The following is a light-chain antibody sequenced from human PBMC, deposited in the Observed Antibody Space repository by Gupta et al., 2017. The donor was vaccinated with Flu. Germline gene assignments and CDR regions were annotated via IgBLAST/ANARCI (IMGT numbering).Light chain of an antibody. Sequence: QSVLTQPPSVSAAPGQKVTISCSGSSSNIGNNYVSWYQQLPGTAPKLLIYDNNKRPSGIPDRFSGSQSGTPAPLGLTGLQTGDEAYYYFGTWDSSLSAWVFGGGTQLTVL. V-gene: IGLV1-51*01. J-gene: IGLJ3*02. CDR1: SSNIGNNY. CDR3: GTWDSSLSAWV. CDR2: DNN.